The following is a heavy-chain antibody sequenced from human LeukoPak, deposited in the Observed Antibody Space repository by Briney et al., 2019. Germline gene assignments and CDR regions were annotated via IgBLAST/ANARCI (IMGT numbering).Heavy chain of an antibody. CDR2: IRNKADGYTT. Sequence: PGGSVRLSCAASGFTFSPHYMDWVRQSPGQGLEWVGLIRNKADGYTTIYAASVKGRFTISRDDSQNSVYLQMDSLKIEDTAVYYCGDLGSAGTDHWGQGTLVTVSS. CDR3: GDLGSAGTDH. D-gene: IGHD3-10*01. CDR1: GFTFSPHY. J-gene: IGHJ4*02. V-gene: IGHV3-72*01.